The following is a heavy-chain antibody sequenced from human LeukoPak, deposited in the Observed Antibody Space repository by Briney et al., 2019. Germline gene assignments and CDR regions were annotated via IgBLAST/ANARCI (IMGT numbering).Heavy chain of an antibody. V-gene: IGHV4-34*01. CDR1: GGSFSGYY. J-gene: IGHJ4*02. Sequence: SETLSPTCAVYGGSFSGYYWSWIRQPPGKGLEWIGEISHSGSTNYNPSLKSRVTISVDTSKNQFSLKLSSVTAADTAVYYCARGGRLIAVAGRGGYWGQGTLVTVSS. CDR2: ISHSGST. CDR3: ARGGRLIAVAGRGGY. D-gene: IGHD6-19*01.